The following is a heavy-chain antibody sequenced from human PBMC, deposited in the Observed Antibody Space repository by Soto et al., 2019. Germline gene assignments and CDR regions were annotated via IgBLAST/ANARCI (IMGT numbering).Heavy chain of an antibody. Sequence: GGTLRLSCAASGFTFSDYSMNWVRQAPGKGLEWVSSISSSSVYIHYADSVKGRFTVSRDNAKNSLYLQMNSLRAEDTAMYYCARDLAVVPAAMWDYYYYYGLHCSAQGT. CDR2: ISSSSVYI. CDR1: GFTFSDYS. CDR3: ARDLAVVPAAMWDYYYYYGLHC. J-gene: IGHJ6*02. V-gene: IGHV3-21*01. D-gene: IGHD2-2*01.